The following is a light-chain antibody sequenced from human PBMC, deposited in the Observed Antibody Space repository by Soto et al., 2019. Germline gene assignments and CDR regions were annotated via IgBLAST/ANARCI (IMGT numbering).Light chain of an antibody. CDR3: QQLNSYPIT. V-gene: IGKV1-9*01. J-gene: IGKJ5*01. CDR1: QGISSY. CDR2: AAS. Sequence: QLTQSPSSLSASVGDRVTITCRASQGISSYLAWYQQKPGKAPKLLIYAASTLQSGVPSRFSGSGSGTDFTLTISSRQPEDFATYYCQQLNSYPITFGQGTRLEIK.